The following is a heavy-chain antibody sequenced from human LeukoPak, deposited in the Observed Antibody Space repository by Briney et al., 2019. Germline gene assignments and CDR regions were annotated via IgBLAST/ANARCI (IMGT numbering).Heavy chain of an antibody. J-gene: IGHJ4*02. CDR3: ARAPAFYGSGIGYFDY. CDR1: GGSISSSSYY. CDR2: IYHSGST. V-gene: IGHV4-39*07. Sequence: PSETLSLTCTVSGGSISSSSYYWGWIRQPPGKGLEWIGSIYHSGSTYYNPSLESRVTISVDTSKNQFSLKLSSVTAADTAVYYCARAPAFYGSGIGYFDYWGQGTLVTVSS. D-gene: IGHD3-10*01.